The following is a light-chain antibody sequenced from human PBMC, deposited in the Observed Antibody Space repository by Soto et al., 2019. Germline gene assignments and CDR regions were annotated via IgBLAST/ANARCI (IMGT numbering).Light chain of an antibody. CDR2: SAS. Sequence: IVLTQSPGTLSLSPGERATISCRASQSVSSSDLAWYQQKPGQAPSLLIYSASSRATGIPDRFSGSGSGIDFTRTISGLEPEDFAVYYCQQYDTFGQGTKLEIK. CDR3: QQYDT. V-gene: IGKV3-20*01. J-gene: IGKJ2*01. CDR1: QSVSSSD.